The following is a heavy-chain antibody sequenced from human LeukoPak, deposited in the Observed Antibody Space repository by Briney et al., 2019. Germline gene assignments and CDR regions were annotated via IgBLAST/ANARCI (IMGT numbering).Heavy chain of an antibody. Sequence: ASVKVSCKASGYTFTSYGISWVRQAPGQGLEWMGWISAYNGNTNYAQKLQGRVTMTTDTSTSTAYMELRSLRSDDTAVYYCASTHYAPGAFDIWGQGTMVTVSS. V-gene: IGHV1-18*01. CDR2: ISAYNGNT. CDR1: GYTFTSYG. J-gene: IGHJ3*02. CDR3: ASTHYAPGAFDI. D-gene: IGHD3-16*01.